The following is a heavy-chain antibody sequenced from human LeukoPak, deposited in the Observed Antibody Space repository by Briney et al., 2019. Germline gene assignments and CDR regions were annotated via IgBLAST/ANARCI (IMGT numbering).Heavy chain of an antibody. J-gene: IGHJ4*02. V-gene: IGHV4-4*07. CDR3: ARQEIRSSYYGLDY. D-gene: IGHD6-13*01. CDR2: VSSSGTT. Sequence: PSETLSVTCTVSGASISRYFWHWIRHPAGKGLEWIGRVSSSGTTNYNPSLRSRVTMSVDTSKSQFSLNVNSMTAADTAVYYCARQEIRSSYYGLDYWGQGTLVTVSS. CDR1: GASISRYF.